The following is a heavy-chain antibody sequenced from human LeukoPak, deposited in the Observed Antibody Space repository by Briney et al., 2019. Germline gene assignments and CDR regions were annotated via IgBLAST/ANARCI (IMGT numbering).Heavy chain of an antibody. V-gene: IGHV4-34*01. CDR1: GGSFSGYY. J-gene: IGHJ5*02. Sequence: SETLSLTCAVYGGSFSGYYWSWIRQPPGKGLEWIGEINHSGSTNYNPSLKSRVTISVDTSKNQFPLKLSSVTAADTAVYYCARVRITMIVRGGFDPWGQGTLVTVSS. CDR2: INHSGST. CDR3: ARVRITMIVRGGFDP. D-gene: IGHD3-22*01.